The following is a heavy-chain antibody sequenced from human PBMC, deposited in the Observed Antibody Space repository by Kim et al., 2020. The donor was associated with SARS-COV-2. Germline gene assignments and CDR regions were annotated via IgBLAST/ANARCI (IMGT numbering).Heavy chain of an antibody. CDR3: ARGIGRDFDY. CDR2: P. V-gene: IGHV4-34*01. D-gene: IGHD3-3*01. J-gene: IGHJ4*02. Sequence: PTDTPTPKRLVSISVDTSKNQFSLKLSSVTAADTAVYYCARGIGRDFDYWGQGTLVTVSS.